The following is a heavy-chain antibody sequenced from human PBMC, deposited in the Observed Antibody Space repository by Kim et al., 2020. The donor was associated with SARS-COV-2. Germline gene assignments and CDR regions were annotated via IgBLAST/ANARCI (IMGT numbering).Heavy chain of an antibody. CDR1: GGSISSSSYY. D-gene: IGHD3-10*01. Sequence: SETLSLTCTVSGGSISSSSYYWGWIRQPPGKGLEWIGSIYYSGSTYYNPSLKSRVTISVDTSKNQFSLKLSSVTAADTAVYYCACIWFGELFSTKPLTTGASDYWGQGTLVTVSS. CDR2: IYYSGST. J-gene: IGHJ4*02. CDR3: ACIWFGELFSTKPLTTGASDY. V-gene: IGHV4-39*01.